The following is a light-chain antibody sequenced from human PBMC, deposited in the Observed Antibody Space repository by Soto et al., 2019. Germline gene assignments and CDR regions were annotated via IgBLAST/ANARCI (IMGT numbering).Light chain of an antibody. Sequence: ENVLTQSPGTLSLSPGERATLSCRASQSISNSYLAWYQQKPGQTPSLLIYHASNRATGMPDRFSGSGSGTDVTLTISRLEPEDFAVYYCQQYGDSLLTFGGGTKVEIK. CDR2: HAS. V-gene: IGKV3-20*01. CDR3: QQYGDSLLT. J-gene: IGKJ4*01. CDR1: QSISNSY.